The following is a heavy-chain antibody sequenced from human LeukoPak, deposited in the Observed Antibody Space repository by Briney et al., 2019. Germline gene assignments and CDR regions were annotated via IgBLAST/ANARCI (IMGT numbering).Heavy chain of an antibody. CDR2: ISGSGGST. CDR1: GFTFSSYA. V-gene: IGHV3-23*01. CDR3: ARPVNGLRFLEWLFFY. J-gene: IGHJ4*02. D-gene: IGHD3-3*01. Sequence: PGGSLRLSCAASGFTFSSYAMSWVRQAPGKGLEWVSAISGSGGSTYYADSVKGRFTISRDNSKNTLYLQMNSLRAEDTAVYYCARPVNGLRFLEWLFFYWGQGTLVTVSS.